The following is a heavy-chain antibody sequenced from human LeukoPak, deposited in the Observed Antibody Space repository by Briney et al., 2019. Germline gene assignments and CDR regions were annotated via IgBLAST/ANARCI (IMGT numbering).Heavy chain of an antibody. CDR3: ARRRLSSRGVGYNWFDP. CDR1: GYTFTSYD. CDR2: MNPNSGNT. J-gene: IGHJ5*02. D-gene: IGHD6-13*01. Sequence: ASVKVSCKASGYTFTSYDINWVRQATGQGLEWMGWMNPNSGNTGYAQKFRGRVTMTRNTSIGTAYMELSSLRSEDTDVYYCARRRLSSRGVGYNWFDPWGQGTLVTVSS. V-gene: IGHV1-8*01.